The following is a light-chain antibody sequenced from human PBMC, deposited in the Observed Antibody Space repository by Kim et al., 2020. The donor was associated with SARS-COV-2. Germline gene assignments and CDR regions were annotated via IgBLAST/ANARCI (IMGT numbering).Light chain of an antibody. CDR1: NIGSKS. CDR2: YDS. J-gene: IGLJ2*01. CDR3: QVWDSSSDHPV. V-gene: IGLV3-21*04. Sequence: ATGKPARMTCGGNNIGSKSVHWYQQKPGQAPVLVIYYDSDRPSGIPERFSGSNSGNTATLTISRVEAGDEADYYCQVWDSSSDHPVFGGGTQLTVL.